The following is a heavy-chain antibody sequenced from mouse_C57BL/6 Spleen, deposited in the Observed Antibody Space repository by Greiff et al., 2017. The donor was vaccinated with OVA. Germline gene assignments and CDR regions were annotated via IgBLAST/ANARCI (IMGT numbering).Heavy chain of an antibody. D-gene: IGHD2-4*01. CDR2: INPSSGYT. J-gene: IGHJ2*01. CDR3: ARTDYENAGYCFDY. V-gene: IGHV1-7*01. Sequence: QVQLKESGAELAKPGASVKLSCKASGYTFTSYWMHWVKQRPGQGLEWIGYINPSSGYTKYNQKFKDKATLTADKSSSTAYMQLSSLTYEDSAVYNSARTDYENAGYCFDYWGQGTTRTVSS. CDR1: GYTFTSYW.